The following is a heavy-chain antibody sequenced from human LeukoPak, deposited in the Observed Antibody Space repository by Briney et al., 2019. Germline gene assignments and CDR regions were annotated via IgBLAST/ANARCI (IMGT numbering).Heavy chain of an antibody. Sequence: GGSLRLSCAASGFTLSNYWMSWVRQTPGKGLECVANIKPDGSDKYYVDSVKGRFTISRDNAKNSLYLQINSLRADDTAVYYCARLPTTPTFDYWGQGTLVTVSS. J-gene: IGHJ4*02. V-gene: IGHV3-7*01. CDR2: IKPDGSDK. CDR3: ARLPTTPTFDY. CDR1: GFTLSNYW. D-gene: IGHD1-1*01.